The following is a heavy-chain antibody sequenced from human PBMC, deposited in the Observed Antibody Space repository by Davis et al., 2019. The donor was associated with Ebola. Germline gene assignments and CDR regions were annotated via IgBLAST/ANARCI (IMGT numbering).Heavy chain of an antibody. CDR1: GYTFSNYG. Sequence: SVKVSCKASGYTFSNYGFTWVRQAPGQGLEWMGRIIPVVDTKDYAQKFQGRVTLTADKATNTAYMELSGLRFDDTAVYYCARGKWFDPWGQGTLVSVTS. J-gene: IGHJ5*02. CDR2: IIPVVDTK. CDR3: ARGKWFDP. V-gene: IGHV1-69*04.